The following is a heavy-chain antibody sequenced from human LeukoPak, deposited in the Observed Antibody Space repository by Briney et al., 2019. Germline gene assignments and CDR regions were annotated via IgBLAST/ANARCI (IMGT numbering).Heavy chain of an antibody. V-gene: IGHV4-59*01. J-gene: IGHJ6*02. Sequence: PSETLSLTCTVSGGSISSYYWSWIRQPPGKGLEYIGYVYYSGSTNYNPSLKSRVTMSVDTSKSQLTLKLNSVTAAYTAVYFCARALYGHAPPIYYYYGMDVWGPGTAVTVSS. D-gene: IGHD2-8*01. CDR1: GGSISSYY. CDR3: ARALYGHAPPIYYYYGMDV. CDR2: VYYSGST.